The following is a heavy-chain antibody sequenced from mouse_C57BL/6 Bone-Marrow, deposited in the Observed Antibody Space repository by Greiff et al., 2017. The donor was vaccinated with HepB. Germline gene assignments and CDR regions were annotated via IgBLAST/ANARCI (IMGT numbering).Heavy chain of an antibody. CDR2: IYPRSGNT. D-gene: IGHD1-1*01. V-gene: IGHV1-81*01. Sequence: QVQLQQSGAELARPGASVKLSCKASGYTFTSYGISWVKQRTGQGLEWIGEIYPRSGNTYYNEKFKGKATLTADKSSSTAYMELPSLTSEDSAVYFCAREDYGSSPFAYWGQGTLVTVSA. CDR3: AREDYGSSPFAY. J-gene: IGHJ3*01. CDR1: GYTFTSYG.